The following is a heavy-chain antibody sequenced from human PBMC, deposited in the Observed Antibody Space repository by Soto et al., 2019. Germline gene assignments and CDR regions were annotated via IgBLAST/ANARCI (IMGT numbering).Heavy chain of an antibody. J-gene: IGHJ5*02. V-gene: IGHV1-18*01. CDR2: ISAYNGNT. D-gene: IGHD3-9*01. CDR1: GYTFTSYG. CDR3: ARGEELRYFDWLEGSWFDP. Sequence: ASVKVSCKASGYTFTSYGISWVRQAPGQGLEWMGWISAYNGNTNYAQKLQGRVTMTTDTSTSRAYMELRSLRSDDTAVYYCARGEELRYFDWLEGSWFDPWGEGTLVTVSS.